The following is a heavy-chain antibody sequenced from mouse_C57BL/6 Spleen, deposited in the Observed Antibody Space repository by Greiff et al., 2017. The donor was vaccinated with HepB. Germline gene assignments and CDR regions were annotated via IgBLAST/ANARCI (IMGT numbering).Heavy chain of an antibody. Sequence: VQRVESGPGLVQPSQSLSITCTVSGFSLTSYGVHWVRQSPGKGLEWLGVIWRGGSTDYNAAFMSRLSITKDNSKSQVFFKMNSLQADDTAIYYCAKNELAHYAMDYWGQGTSVTVSS. D-gene: IGHD6-1*01. CDR3: AKNELAHYAMDY. CDR1: GFSLTSYG. J-gene: IGHJ4*01. CDR2: IWRGGST. V-gene: IGHV2-5*01.